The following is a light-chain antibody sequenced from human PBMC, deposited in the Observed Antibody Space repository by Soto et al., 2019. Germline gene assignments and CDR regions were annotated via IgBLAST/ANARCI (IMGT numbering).Light chain of an antibody. CDR2: TSN. Sequence: QSVLTQPPSASGTPGQRVTISCSGSNSNIGSYTVNWYQQFPGTAPKLLIHTSNQRPSGVPDRFSGSKSGTSASLAISGLQSEDEADYYCVAWDDSLNYVFGTGTKVTVL. J-gene: IGLJ1*01. CDR3: VAWDDSLNYV. V-gene: IGLV1-44*01. CDR1: NSNIGSYT.